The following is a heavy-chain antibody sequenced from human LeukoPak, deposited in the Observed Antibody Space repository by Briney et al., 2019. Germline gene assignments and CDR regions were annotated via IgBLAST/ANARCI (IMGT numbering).Heavy chain of an antibody. CDR3: AKDDAIFGVANLHYYYMDV. CDR1: GFTFSSYA. CDR2: ISYDGSNK. V-gene: IGHV3-30-3*01. D-gene: IGHD3-3*01. Sequence: GGSLRLSCAASGFTFSSYAMHWVRQAPGKGLEWVAVISYDGSNKYYADSVKGRFTISRDNSKNTLYLQMNSLRAEDTAVYYCAKDDAIFGVANLHYYYMDVWGKGTTVTVSS. J-gene: IGHJ6*03.